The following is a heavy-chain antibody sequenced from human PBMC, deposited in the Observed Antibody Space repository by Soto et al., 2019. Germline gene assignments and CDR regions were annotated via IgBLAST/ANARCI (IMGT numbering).Heavy chain of an antibody. CDR1: GYSCTSYW. CDR2: IDPSDSYT. D-gene: IGHD5-18*01. Sequence: ESLKISCKGSGYSCTSYWISWVRQMPGKGLEWMGRIDPSDSYTNYSPSFQGHVTISADKSISTAYLQWSSLKASDTAMYYCATDTAMVSKGYYYYYYGMDVWGQGTTVTVSS. V-gene: IGHV5-10-1*01. CDR3: ATDTAMVSKGYYYYYYGMDV. J-gene: IGHJ6*02.